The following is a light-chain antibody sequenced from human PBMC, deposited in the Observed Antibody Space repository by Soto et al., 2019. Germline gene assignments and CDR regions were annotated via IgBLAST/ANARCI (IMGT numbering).Light chain of an antibody. Sequence: QSALTQPASVSGSPGQSITISCTGTSSDVGDYNYVSWYQQHPGKAPKLMIFDVSNRRSGVSNRFSGSKSGNTASLTISGLQAEDEADYYCSSYTSRSTRVFGTGTKLTVL. CDR2: DVS. V-gene: IGLV2-14*01. CDR1: SSDVGDYNY. J-gene: IGLJ1*01. CDR3: SSYTSRSTRV.